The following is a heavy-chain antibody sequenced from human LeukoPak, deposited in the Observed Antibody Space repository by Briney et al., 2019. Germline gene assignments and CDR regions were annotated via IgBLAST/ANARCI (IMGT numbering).Heavy chain of an antibody. D-gene: IGHD5-18*01. Sequence: SETLSLTCTVSGGSISSYYWSWIRQPPGKGLEWIGYIYYSGSTNYNPSLKSRVTISVDTSKNQFSLKLSSVTAADTAVYYCARAKQGELEAETGYSYAFDIWGQGTMVTVSS. J-gene: IGHJ3*02. CDR1: GGSISSYY. CDR2: IYYSGST. V-gene: IGHV4-59*01. CDR3: ARAKQGELEAETGYSYAFDI.